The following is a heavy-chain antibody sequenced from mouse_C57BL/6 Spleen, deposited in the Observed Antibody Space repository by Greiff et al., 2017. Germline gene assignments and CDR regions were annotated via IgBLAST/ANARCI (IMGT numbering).Heavy chain of an antibody. CDR3: ARDEDHYYAMDY. Sequence: QVQLQQSGAELARPGASVQLSCKASGYTFTSYGISWVKQRTGQGLEWIGEIYPRSGNTYYNEKFKGKATLTADKSSSTAYMELRSLTSEDSAVYFCARDEDHYYAMDYWGQGTSVTGSS. CDR1: GYTFTSYG. V-gene: IGHV1-81*01. J-gene: IGHJ4*01. CDR2: IYPRSGNT.